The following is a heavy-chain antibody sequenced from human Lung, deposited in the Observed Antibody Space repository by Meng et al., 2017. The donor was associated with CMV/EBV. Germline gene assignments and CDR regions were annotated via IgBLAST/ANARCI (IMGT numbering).Heavy chain of an antibody. D-gene: IGHD3-22*01. Sequence: GESLKISCVGSGYSFGNYAMHWVRQAPGKGLEWVAVISYDGDKKFYTDSVKGRFTISRDNSKNTLILQMNSLRTEDTAVYYCARVYYDSTNYYFSFGYWGQGTLVXVSS. CDR2: ISYDGDKK. CDR3: ARVYYDSTNYYFSFGY. J-gene: IGHJ4*02. CDR1: GYSFGNYA. V-gene: IGHV3-30*04.